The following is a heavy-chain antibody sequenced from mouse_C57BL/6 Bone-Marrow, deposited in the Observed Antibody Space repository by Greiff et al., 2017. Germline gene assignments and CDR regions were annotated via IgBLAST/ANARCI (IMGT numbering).Heavy chain of an antibody. CDR1: GYTFTSYW. D-gene: IGHD1-1*01. CDR3: AIYYYGIYWYFDV. J-gene: IGHJ1*03. Sequence: VQLQQSGAELVKPGASVKMSCKASGYTFTSYWITWVKQRPGQGLEWIGDIYPGSGSTNYNEKFKSKATLTVDTSSSTAYMQLSSLTSEDSAVYYCAIYYYGIYWYFDVWGTGTTVTVSS. CDR2: IYPGSGST. V-gene: IGHV1-55*01.